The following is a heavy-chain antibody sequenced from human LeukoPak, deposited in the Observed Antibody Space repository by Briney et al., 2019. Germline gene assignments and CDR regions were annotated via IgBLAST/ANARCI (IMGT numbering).Heavy chain of an antibody. CDR2: INPNSGGT. Sequence: ASVKVSCKASGYTFSDYCIHWVRQAPGQGLEWMGWINPNSGGTNYAQKFQGRVTMTRDTSISTAYMELSRLRSDDTAVYYCARGVTYGDYVFVYFQHWGQGTLVTVSS. CDR1: GYTFSDYC. D-gene: IGHD4-17*01. J-gene: IGHJ1*01. CDR3: ARGVTYGDYVFVYFQH. V-gene: IGHV1-2*02.